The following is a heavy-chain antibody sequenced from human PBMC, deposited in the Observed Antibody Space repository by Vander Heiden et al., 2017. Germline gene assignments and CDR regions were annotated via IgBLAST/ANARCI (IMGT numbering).Heavy chain of an antibody. CDR2: IYHNGNT. V-gene: IGHV4-31*03. CDR3: RRDGYTVAFDI. CDR1: GGSISSGGHY. Sequence: QVQLQESGPGLVKPSQTLSLTCTVSGGSISSGGHYWSWIRQHPGKGLEWIGYIYHNGNTYYNPSLESRVTISVDTSMNQFSLKLTSVTAADSAIDYGRRDGYTVAFDIWGQGTRGTVSS. D-gene: IGHD5-12*01. J-gene: IGHJ3*02.